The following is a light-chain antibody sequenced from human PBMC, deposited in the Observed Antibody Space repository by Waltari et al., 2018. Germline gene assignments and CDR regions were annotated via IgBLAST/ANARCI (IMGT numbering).Light chain of an antibody. J-gene: IGKJ1*01. CDR2: WAS. CDR1: QSILYTSNDKNY. V-gene: IGKV4-1*01. Sequence: DIVMTQSPDSLAVSLGERATINCKSSQSILYTSNDKNYLAWYQQKPGQPPKLLIYWASTRESGVPDRFSGSGSGTDFTLTISNLQAEDVAVYYCQYYRRRTFGQGTKVEIK. CDR3: QYYRRRT.